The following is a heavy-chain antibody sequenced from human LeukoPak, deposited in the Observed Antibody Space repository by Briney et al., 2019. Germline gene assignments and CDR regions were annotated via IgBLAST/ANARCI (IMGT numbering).Heavy chain of an antibody. CDR3: ARGLKPYCTNGVCYTGDF. D-gene: IGHD2-8*01. J-gene: IGHJ4*02. CDR2: MNPSGRT. V-gene: IGHV4-34*01. Sequence: SETLSLTCGVYGGSLSGFYWNWIRQPPGKGLEWIGEMNPSGRTTYNPSLKSRVSMSLDTSKNQFSLKLSSVTAADTAVCYCARGLKPYCTNGVCYTGDFWGQGTLVTVSP. CDR1: GGSLSGFY.